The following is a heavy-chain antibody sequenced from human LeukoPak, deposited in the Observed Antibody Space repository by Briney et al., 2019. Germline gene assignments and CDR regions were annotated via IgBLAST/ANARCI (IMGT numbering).Heavy chain of an antibody. CDR2: ITASGSNT. D-gene: IGHD1/OR15-1a*01. CDR1: GFTFSILA. J-gene: IGHJ4*02. V-gene: IGHV3-23*01. CDR3: ARRTALEQYFDY. Sequence: GGSLRLSCAASGFTFSILAMSWVRQAPGKGLEWVSAITASGSNTYYTNSVKERSTISRDNSKNTLYRQVTSNIATDPAVIYCARRTALEQYFDYWGQGTLVTVSS.